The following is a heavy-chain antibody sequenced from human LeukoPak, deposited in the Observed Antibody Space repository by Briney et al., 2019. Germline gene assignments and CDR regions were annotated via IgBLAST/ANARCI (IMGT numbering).Heavy chain of an antibody. CDR1: GGTFSSYS. V-gene: IGHV1-69*05. Sequence: AAAVNVSCKASGGTFSSYSISWVRQAPGQGLDWMGRIIPIYKTTNYAPTFQGRVTFSTDESTTTAYMELSSLRSEDTAVYYCARCPYNYYDYSGHHLPDYWGQGTLVTVSS. CDR2: IIPIYKTT. J-gene: IGHJ4*02. CDR3: ARCPYNYYDYSGHHLPDY. D-gene: IGHD3-22*01.